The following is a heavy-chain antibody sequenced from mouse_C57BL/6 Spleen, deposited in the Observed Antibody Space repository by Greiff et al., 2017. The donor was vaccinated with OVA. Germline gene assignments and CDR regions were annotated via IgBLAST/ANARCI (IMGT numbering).Heavy chain of an antibody. J-gene: IGHJ2*01. V-gene: IGHV1-72*01. Sequence: LKQPGAELVKPGASVKLSCKASGYTFTSYWMHWVKQRPGRGLEWIGRIDPNSGGTKYNEKFKSKATLTVDKPSSTAYMQLSSLTSEDSAVYYCAKGEIYYDYDGYFDYWGQGTTLTVSS. CDR2: IDPNSGGT. CDR3: AKGEIYYDYDGYFDY. CDR1: GYTFTSYW. D-gene: IGHD2-4*01.